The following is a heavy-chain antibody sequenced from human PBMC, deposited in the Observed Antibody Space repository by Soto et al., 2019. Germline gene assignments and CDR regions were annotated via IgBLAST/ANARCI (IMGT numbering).Heavy chain of an antibody. CDR3: ARAVTWGLDV. D-gene: IGHD3-10*01. CDR1: GFTFSLYS. CDR2: ISRSSTGI. Sequence: EVQLVESGGGLVQPGGSLRLSCAASGFTFSLYSMSWVRQAPGKGLEWVSYISRSSTGIHYADSVKGRFTISRGDATNSMHLQMNSLRDGATVVYYCARAVTWGLDVWGQGTTVSISS. J-gene: IGHJ6*02. V-gene: IGHV3-48*02.